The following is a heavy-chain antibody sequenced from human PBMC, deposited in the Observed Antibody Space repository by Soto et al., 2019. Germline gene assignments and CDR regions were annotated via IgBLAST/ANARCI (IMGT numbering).Heavy chain of an antibody. J-gene: IGHJ4*02. CDR1: GGSFSGYY. CDR3: ARGVGMCKWSRHFDY. Sequence: PSETLSLTCAVYGGSFSGYYWSWIRQPPGKGLEWIGEINHSGSTNYNPSLKSRVTISVDSSKNQFSLKLSSVTAADTAVYYCARGVGMCKWSRHFDYWGQGTLVTVSS. V-gene: IGHV4-34*01. CDR2: INHSGST. D-gene: IGHD1-1*01.